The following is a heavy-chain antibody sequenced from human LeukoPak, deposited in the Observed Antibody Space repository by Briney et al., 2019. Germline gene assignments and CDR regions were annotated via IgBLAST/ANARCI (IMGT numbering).Heavy chain of an antibody. D-gene: IGHD6-6*01. CDR2: INHSGST. CDR1: GGSFSGYY. V-gene: IGHV4-34*01. CDR3: ARDVGARLPGY. J-gene: IGHJ4*02. Sequence: PSETLSLTCAVYGGSFSGYYWSWIRQPPGKGLEWIGEINHSGSTNYNPSLKSRVTISVDTSKNQFSLKLSSVTAADTAVYYCARDVGARLPGYWGQGTLVIVSS.